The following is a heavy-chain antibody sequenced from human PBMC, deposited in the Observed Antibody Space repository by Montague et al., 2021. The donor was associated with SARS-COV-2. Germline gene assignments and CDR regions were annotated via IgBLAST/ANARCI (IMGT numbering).Heavy chain of an antibody. CDR1: GGSISSFY. J-gene: IGHJ4*02. D-gene: IGHD2-15*01. Sequence: SETLSLTCTVSGGSISSFYWSWFRRPPGKGLECIGYISDIVSTNYNPSLTSRVTMSVDTSKTQFSLKVNSVTAADTAVYYCARHYSATLPAVYWGQGTLVTVSS. CDR2: ISDIVST. V-gene: IGHV4-59*08. CDR3: ARHYSATLPAVY.